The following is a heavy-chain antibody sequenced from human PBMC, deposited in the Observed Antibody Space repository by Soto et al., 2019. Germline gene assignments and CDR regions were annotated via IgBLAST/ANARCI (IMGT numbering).Heavy chain of an antibody. D-gene: IGHD3-22*01. J-gene: IGHJ3*02. CDR3: AKDELDYYDSSGYGAFNI. V-gene: IGHV3-23*01. CDR1: GFTHSSYN. Sequence: GRSLRLSCAASGFTHSSYNMSCVRQAQEQGLAWVSAICGRGGSTYYADSVKGRFTISRDNSKNTQYLQMKSLRAEDTAVYYCAKDELDYYDSSGYGAFNIWGQVTMVTVSS. CDR2: ICGRGGST.